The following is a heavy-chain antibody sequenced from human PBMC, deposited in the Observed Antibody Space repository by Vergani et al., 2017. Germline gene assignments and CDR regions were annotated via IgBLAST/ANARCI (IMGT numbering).Heavy chain of an antibody. V-gene: IGHV1-69*02. CDR2: IIPILGIA. D-gene: IGHD4-17*01. CDR3: AGSGMTTSRGPPGFDAFDI. J-gene: IGHJ3*02. CDR1: GGTFSSYT. Sequence: QVQLVQSGAEVKKPGSSVKVSCKASGGTFSSYTISWVRQAPGQGLEWMGRIIPILGIANYAQKFQGRVTLTADKSTSTAYMELSSLRSEDTAVYYCAGSGMTTSRGPPGFDAFDIWGQGTMVTVSS.